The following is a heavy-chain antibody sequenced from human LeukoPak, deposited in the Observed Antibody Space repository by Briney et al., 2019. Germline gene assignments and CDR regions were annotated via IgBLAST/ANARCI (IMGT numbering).Heavy chain of an antibody. Sequence: GGSLRLSCAASGFTFSSYSMNWVRQAPGKGLEWVSSISSSSSYIYYADSVKGRFTISRDNAKNTLYLQMNSLRAEDTAVYYCARAHYDSSAYFDYWGQGTLVTVSS. J-gene: IGHJ4*02. V-gene: IGHV3-21*01. CDR2: ISSSSSYI. D-gene: IGHD3-22*01. CDR3: ARAHYDSSAYFDY. CDR1: GFTFSSYS.